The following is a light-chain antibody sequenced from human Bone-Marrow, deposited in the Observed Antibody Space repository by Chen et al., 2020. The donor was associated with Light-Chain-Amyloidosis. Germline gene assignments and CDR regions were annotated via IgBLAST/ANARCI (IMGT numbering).Light chain of an antibody. V-gene: IGLV3-21*02. Sequence: SYVLTQPSSVSVAPGQTATIACGGNNIGSTSVHWYQQTPGQAPLLVVYDDSDRPSGIPVRLSGSNSGNPATLTISRVEAGDEADYYGQVWDRSSDRPVFGGGTKLTVL. CDR1: NIGSTS. CDR3: QVWDRSSDRPV. J-gene: IGLJ3*02. CDR2: DDS.